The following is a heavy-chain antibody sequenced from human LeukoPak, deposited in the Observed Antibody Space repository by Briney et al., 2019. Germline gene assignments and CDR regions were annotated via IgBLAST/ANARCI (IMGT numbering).Heavy chain of an antibody. D-gene: IGHD1-1*01. J-gene: IGHJ4*02. CDR3: ARAYNSHFDY. CDR2: IKSDGSST. V-gene: IGHV3-74*01. CDR1: GFTFSSYW. Sequence: GGSLRLSCAASGFTFSSYWMHWVRQAPGKGLVCVSRIKSDGSSTSYADSVKGRSTISRDDAKNTLYLQMNSLRAEDTAVYYCARAYNSHFDYWGQGALVTVSS.